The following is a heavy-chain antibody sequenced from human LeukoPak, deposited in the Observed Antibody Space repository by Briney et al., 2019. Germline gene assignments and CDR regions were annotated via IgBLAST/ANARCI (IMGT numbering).Heavy chain of an antibody. CDR3: ARVRLRVRGGPPTRNYYFDY. CDR2: ISSSGSTI. V-gene: IGHV3-48*03. J-gene: IGHJ4*02. Sequence: GGSLRLSCAASGFTFSSYEMNWVRQAPGKGLEWVSYISSSGSTIYYADSVKGRFTISRDNAKNSLYLQMNSLRAEDTAVYYCARVRLRVRGGPPTRNYYFDYWGQGTLVTVSS. D-gene: IGHD3-10*01. CDR1: GFTFSSYE.